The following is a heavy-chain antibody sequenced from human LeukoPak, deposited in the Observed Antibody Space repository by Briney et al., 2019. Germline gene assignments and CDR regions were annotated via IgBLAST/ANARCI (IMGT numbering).Heavy chain of an antibody. D-gene: IGHD5-12*01. Sequence: PSETLSLTCTVSGGSISSSNYYWGWIRQPAGKGLEWIGRMYSSGSTDYNPSLTSRVTISGDMSKNQFSLKVSSVTAADTAVYYCARARGGYDATFEYWGQGSLVTVSS. V-gene: IGHV4-61*02. CDR1: GGSISSSNYY. J-gene: IGHJ4*02. CDR2: MYSSGST. CDR3: ARARGGYDATFEY.